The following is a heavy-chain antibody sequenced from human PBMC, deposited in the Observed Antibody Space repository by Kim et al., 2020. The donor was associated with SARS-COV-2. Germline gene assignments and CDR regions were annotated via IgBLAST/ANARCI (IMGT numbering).Heavy chain of an antibody. J-gene: IGHJ2*01. CDR1: GFTFSSYG. D-gene: IGHD3-10*01. V-gene: IGHV3-33*06. CDR2: IWYDGSNK. Sequence: GGSLRLSCAASGFTFSSYGMHWVRQAPGKGLEWVAVIWYDGSNKYYADSVKGRFTISRDNSKNTLYLQMNSLRAEDTAVYYCAKPLLWFGEAPGYFDLWGRGTLVTVSS. CDR3: AKPLLWFGEAPGYFDL.